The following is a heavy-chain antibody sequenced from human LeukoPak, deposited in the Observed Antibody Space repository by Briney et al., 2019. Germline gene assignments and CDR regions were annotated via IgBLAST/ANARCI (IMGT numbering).Heavy chain of an antibody. Sequence: ASVKVSCKASGHTSTTYAIHWVRQAPGQGLEWMGWINTNTGNPTYAQGFTGRFVFSLDTSVSTAYLQISSLKAEDTAVYYCARSRGYDFWSGPGPWGQGTLVTVSS. CDR3: ARSRGYDFWSGPGP. V-gene: IGHV7-4-1*02. D-gene: IGHD3-3*01. J-gene: IGHJ5*02. CDR2: INTNTGNP. CDR1: GHTSTTYA.